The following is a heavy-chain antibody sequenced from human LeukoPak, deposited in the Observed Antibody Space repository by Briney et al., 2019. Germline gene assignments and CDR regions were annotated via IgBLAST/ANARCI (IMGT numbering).Heavy chain of an antibody. CDR3: SRRIMSTSYRDY. D-gene: IGHD5/OR15-5a*01. V-gene: IGHV4-39*01. CDR2: TYYSGST. CDR1: GASISSSSYP. J-gene: IGHJ4*02. Sequence: SETLSLTCTVSGASISSSSYPWAWIRQPPGKGLEWIGNTYYSGSTYYNPSLKSRVTISVDTSKNQFSLKLNSVTAEDTAIYYCSRRIMSTSYRDYWGQGALVTVSS.